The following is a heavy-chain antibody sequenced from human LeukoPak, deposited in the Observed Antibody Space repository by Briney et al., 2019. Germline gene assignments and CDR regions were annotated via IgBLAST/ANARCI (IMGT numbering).Heavy chain of an antibody. CDR1: GFTFSSYA. D-gene: IGHD6-19*01. CDR3: ARMYSSGWYPRPYYFDY. CDR2: ISGSGGST. Sequence: GGSLRLSCAASGFTFSSYAMSWVRQAPGKGLEWVSAISGSGGSTYYADSVKGRFTISRDNSKNTLYLQMNSLRAEDTAVYYCARMYSSGWYPRPYYFDYWGQGTLVTVSS. V-gene: IGHV3-23*01. J-gene: IGHJ4*02.